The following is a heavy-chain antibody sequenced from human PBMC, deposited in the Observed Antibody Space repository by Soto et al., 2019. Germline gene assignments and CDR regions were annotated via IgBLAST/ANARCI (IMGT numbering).Heavy chain of an antibody. D-gene: IGHD3-10*01. J-gene: IGHJ4*02. CDR3: ARRGSGHTFDY. CDR2: IYEAGTT. V-gene: IGHV4-39*01. CDR1: GASISRTGFH. Sequence: QLQLQESGPGLVKPSETLSLTCAVSGASISRTGFHWAWIRQPPGQGLEWIGSIYEAGTTFYNSSLKRRVTISADTSKNHFSLRLSSVTAADTAVYYCARRGSGHTFDYWGQGTLVTVSS.